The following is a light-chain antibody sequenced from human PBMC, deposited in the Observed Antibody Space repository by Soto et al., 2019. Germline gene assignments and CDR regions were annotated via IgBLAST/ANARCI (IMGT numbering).Light chain of an antibody. V-gene: IGKV1-27*01. CDR1: QVISNY. CDR2: GAS. Sequence: DIQMTQSPSSLSASVGDRVTITCRASQVISNYLAWYQQKAGKVPKLLIYGASTLQSGVPSRFSGSGSGTDFTLTISSLQPEDVSTYYCQKYNSAPWTFGEGPKMEIK. J-gene: IGKJ1*01. CDR3: QKYNSAPWT.